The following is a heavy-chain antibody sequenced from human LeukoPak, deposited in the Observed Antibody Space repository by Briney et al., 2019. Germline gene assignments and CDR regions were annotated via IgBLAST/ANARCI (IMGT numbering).Heavy chain of an antibody. CDR3: AREARYYYGSGSFPD. CDR2: IYYSGST. Sequence: SETLSLTCTVSGGSISSGYWSWIRQPPGKGLEWIGYIYYSGSTNYNPSLKSRVTISVDTSKNQFSLKLSSVTAADTAVYYCAREARYYYGSGSFPDWGQGTLVTVSS. CDR1: GGSISSGY. V-gene: IGHV4-59*12. J-gene: IGHJ4*02. D-gene: IGHD3-10*01.